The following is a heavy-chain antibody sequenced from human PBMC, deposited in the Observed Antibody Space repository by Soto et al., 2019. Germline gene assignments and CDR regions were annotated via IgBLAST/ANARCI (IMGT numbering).Heavy chain of an antibody. Sequence: GGSVRQSVSASEIADSGGYRIWVRQAPGKGLEWVSVIYSGGSTYYADSVKGRFTISRDNSKNTLYLQMNSLRAEDTAVYYCARYIPGVRYYGMDVWDQGTTVTVSS. CDR2: IYSGGST. CDR3: ARYIPGVRYYGMDV. D-gene: IGHD2-2*01. J-gene: IGHJ6*02. CDR1: EIADSGGY. V-gene: IGHV3-66*01.